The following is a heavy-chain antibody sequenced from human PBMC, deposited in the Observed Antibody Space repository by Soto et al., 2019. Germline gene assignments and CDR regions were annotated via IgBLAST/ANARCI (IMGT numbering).Heavy chain of an antibody. CDR1: GFPFNDYY. V-gene: IGHV3-11*06. D-gene: IGHD2-15*01. Sequence: LRLSCATSGFPFNDYYMSWIRQAPGKGLEWLSHISPKSTYRNYADSVKGRFTISRDNTKSSLFLQMNSLGVADTAVYYCARGGGGGLFEHWGQGVLVTVSS. CDR3: ARGGGGGLFEH. J-gene: IGHJ4*02. CDR2: ISPKSTYR.